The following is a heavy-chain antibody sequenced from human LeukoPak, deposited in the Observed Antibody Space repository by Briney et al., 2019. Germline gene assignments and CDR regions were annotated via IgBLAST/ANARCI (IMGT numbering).Heavy chain of an antibody. CDR1: GSTFSSYA. Sequence: GGSLRLSCAASGSTFSSYAMSWVRQAPGKGLEWVSAISGSGRNTYYADSVKGRFTISRDNSKNTLYLHMNSLRAEDTAAYYCAKDFELLVSGFDYWGQGTLVTVSS. V-gene: IGHV3-23*01. CDR2: ISGSGRNT. J-gene: IGHJ4*02. D-gene: IGHD6-13*01. CDR3: AKDFELLVSGFDY.